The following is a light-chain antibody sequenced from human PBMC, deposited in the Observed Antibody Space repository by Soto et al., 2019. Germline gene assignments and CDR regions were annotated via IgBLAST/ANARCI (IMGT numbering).Light chain of an antibody. CDR3: QQYGSSSWT. CDR2: GAS. V-gene: IGKV3-20*01. CDR1: QSVNNF. J-gene: IGKJ1*01. Sequence: EIVMTQSPATLSVSPGDRATLSCRASQSVNNFLAWYQQKPGQAPRLLIYGASSRATGIPDRFSGSGSGTDFTLTISRLEPEDFAVYYCQQYGSSSWTFGQGTKVDIK.